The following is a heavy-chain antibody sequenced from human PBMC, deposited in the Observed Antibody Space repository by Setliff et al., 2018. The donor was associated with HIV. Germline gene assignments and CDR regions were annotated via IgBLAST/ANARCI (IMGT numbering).Heavy chain of an antibody. Sequence: SETLSLTCTVSGGSMTGHYWSWIRQSPGKGLEWIGSIYSSGSTNYNPSVKSRVTISIDTSKKQFALRLTSVTAADTALYFCASDIATVATPDRADWGQGTLVTVSS. J-gene: IGHJ4*02. CDR3: ASDIATVATPDRAD. D-gene: IGHD4-17*01. CDR2: IYSSGST. V-gene: IGHV4-59*11. CDR1: GGSMTGHY.